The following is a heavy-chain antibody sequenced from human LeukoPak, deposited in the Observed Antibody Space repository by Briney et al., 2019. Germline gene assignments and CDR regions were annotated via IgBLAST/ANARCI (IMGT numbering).Heavy chain of an antibody. V-gene: IGHV4-59*01. D-gene: IGHD5-12*01. CDR2: IYYSGSI. J-gene: IGHJ4*02. CDR1: GGSISTYY. Sequence: SETLSLTCTVSGGSISTYYWSWIRQSPGKGLEWIGHIYYSGSIKYNPSLMSRVTISLDTSKNQFSLKLTSVIAADTAVYYCARGPYSGYTLRPLDYWGQGTLVTVSS. CDR3: ARGPYSGYTLRPLDY.